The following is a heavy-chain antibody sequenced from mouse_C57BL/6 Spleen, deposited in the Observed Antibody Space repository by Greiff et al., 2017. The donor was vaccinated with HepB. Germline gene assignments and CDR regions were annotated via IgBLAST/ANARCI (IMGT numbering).Heavy chain of an antibody. D-gene: IGHD1-1*01. V-gene: IGHV1-69*01. CDR1: GYTFTSYW. J-gene: IGHJ4*01. Sequence: QVQLQQPGAELVMPGASVKLSCKASGYTFTSYWMHWVKQRPGQGLEWIGEIDPSDSYTNYNQKFKGKSTLTVDKSSSTAYMQLSSLTSEDSAVYYWARRRNYGAMDYWGQGTSVTVSS. CDR3: ARRRNYGAMDY. CDR2: IDPSDSYT.